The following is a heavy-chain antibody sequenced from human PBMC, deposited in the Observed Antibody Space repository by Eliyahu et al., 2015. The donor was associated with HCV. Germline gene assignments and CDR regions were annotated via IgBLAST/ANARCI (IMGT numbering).Heavy chain of an antibody. J-gene: IGHJ6*02. V-gene: IGHV4-34*01. CDR2: INHSGST. D-gene: IGHD3-22*01. Sequence: QVQLQQWGAGLLKPSETLSLTCAVYGGSFSGYYWSWIRQPPGKGLEWIGEINHSGSTNYNPSLKSRVTISVDTPKNQFSLKLSSVTAADTAVYYCARAYYYDSSGYYSYYYYYYGMDVWGQGTTVTVSS. CDR1: GGSFSGYY. CDR3: ARAYYYDSSGYYSYYYYYYGMDV.